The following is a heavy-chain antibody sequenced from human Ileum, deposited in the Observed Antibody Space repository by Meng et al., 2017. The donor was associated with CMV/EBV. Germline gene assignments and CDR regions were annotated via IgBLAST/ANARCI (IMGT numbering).Heavy chain of an antibody. Sequence: GGSLRLSCAASGFTFSSYAMSWVRQAPGKGLEWVSVIYSGGGTHYADSVKGRFTISRENSKNTLYLQMNSLRAEDTAVYYCARRGHYGMDVWGQGTTVTVSS. D-gene: IGHD3/OR15-3a*01. CDR1: GFTFSSYA. CDR2: IYSGGGT. J-gene: IGHJ6*02. CDR3: ARRGHYGMDV. V-gene: IGHV3-23*03.